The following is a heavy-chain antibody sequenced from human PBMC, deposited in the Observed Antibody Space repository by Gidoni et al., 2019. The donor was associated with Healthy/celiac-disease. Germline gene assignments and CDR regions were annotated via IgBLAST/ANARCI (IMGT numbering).Heavy chain of an antibody. D-gene: IGHD3-10*01. J-gene: IGHJ4*02. CDR1: GFTFSNAW. Sequence: EVQLVESGGGLVKPGGSLRLSCAASGFTFSNAWMKWVRQAPGKGLEWVGRIKSKTDGGTTDYAAPVKGRFTISRDDSKNTLYLQMNSLKTEDTAVYYCTSLSYRLNYYGSGSYYQFDYWGQGTLVTVSS. V-gene: IGHV3-15*07. CDR3: TSLSYRLNYYGSGSYYQFDY. CDR2: IKSKTDGGTT.